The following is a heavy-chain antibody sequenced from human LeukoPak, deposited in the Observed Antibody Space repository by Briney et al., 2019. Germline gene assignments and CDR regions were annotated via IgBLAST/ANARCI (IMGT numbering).Heavy chain of an antibody. CDR2: ISYDGSNK. D-gene: IGHD3-16*01. Sequence: GRSLRLSCAASGFTFSSYGMHWVRQAPGKGLEWVAVISYDGSNKYYADSVKGQFTISRDNSKNTLYLQMNSLRVEDTAVYYCAKRADNTHYAFDYWGQGTLVTVSS. CDR1: GFTFSSYG. V-gene: IGHV3-30*18. J-gene: IGHJ4*02. CDR3: AKRADNTHYAFDY.